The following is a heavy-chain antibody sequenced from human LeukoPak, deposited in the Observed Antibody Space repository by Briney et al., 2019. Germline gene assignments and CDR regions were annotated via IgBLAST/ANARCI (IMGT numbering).Heavy chain of an antibody. Sequence: ASGKVSCKASGYTFTRYYMHWVRQAPGHGLEWMGWINPNSGGTNYAQKFQGRVTMTRDTSISTAYMELSRLRSDDTAVYYCAREGHCSGGSCYDQSYYYGMDVWGQGTTVTVSS. D-gene: IGHD2-15*01. CDR1: GYTFTRYY. CDR3: AREGHCSGGSCYDQSYYYGMDV. V-gene: IGHV1-2*02. J-gene: IGHJ6*02. CDR2: INPNSGGT.